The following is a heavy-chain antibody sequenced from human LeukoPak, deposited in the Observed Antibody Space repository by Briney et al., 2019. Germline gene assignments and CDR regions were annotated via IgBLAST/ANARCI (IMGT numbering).Heavy chain of an antibody. V-gene: IGHV3-30*04. CDR3: AGWGYGSGSYYNLASFDY. D-gene: IGHD3-10*01. CDR2: ISNDGRNK. J-gene: IGHJ4*02. Sequence: GGSLRLSCAASGFAFSSYAMHWVRQAPGKGLEWVAVISNDGRNKYYVDSVKGRFTISRDNSKNTLYLQMNSLRTEDTAVYYCAGWGYGSGSYYNLASFDYWGQGTLVTVSS. CDR1: GFAFSSYA.